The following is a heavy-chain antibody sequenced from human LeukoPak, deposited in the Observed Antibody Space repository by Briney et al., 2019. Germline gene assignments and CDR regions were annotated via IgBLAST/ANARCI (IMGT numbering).Heavy chain of an antibody. Sequence: ASVKVSCKASGYTFTSYGISWVRQAPGQGLEWMGWIRTYNGNTEYAQKLQDRVTMTTDTSTSIAYMELRSLRSDDTAVYYCARGYGDYYWSFDLWGRGTLVTVSS. D-gene: IGHD4-17*01. CDR3: ARGYGDYYWSFDL. V-gene: IGHV1-18*01. CDR2: IRTYNGNT. CDR1: GYTFTSYG. J-gene: IGHJ2*01.